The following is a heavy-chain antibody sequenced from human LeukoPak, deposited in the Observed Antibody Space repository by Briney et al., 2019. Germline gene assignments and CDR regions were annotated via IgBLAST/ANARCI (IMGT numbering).Heavy chain of an antibody. Sequence: GGFLRLSCAASGFTFSSYAMSWVRQAPGKGLEWVSAISGSGGSTYYADSVKGRFTISRDNSKNTLYLQMNSLRAEDTAVYYCAKDPTMIVVVEDYWGQGTLVTVSS. CDR2: ISGSGGST. V-gene: IGHV3-23*01. CDR3: AKDPTMIVVVEDY. J-gene: IGHJ4*02. D-gene: IGHD3-22*01. CDR1: GFTFSSYA.